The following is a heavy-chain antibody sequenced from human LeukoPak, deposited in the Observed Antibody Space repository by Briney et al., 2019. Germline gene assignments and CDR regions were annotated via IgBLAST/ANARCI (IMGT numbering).Heavy chain of an antibody. D-gene: IGHD7-27*01. V-gene: IGHV3-21*06. CDR1: GFTFSIYD. CDR2: ITTDSSYI. CDR3: ARATGDC. Sequence: GGSLRLSCAASGFTFSIYDMNWVRQAPGKGLEWVSSITTDSSYIYYADSVRGRFTISRDNAKSSLFLQMNSLRDEDTAVYYCARATGDCWGQGTLVTVSS. J-gene: IGHJ4*02.